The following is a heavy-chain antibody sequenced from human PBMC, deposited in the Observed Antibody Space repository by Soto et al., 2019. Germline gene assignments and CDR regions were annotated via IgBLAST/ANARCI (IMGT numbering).Heavy chain of an antibody. Sequence: SGPTLVNPTQTLTLTCTFSGFSLSTSGVGAGWIRQPPGKALEWLALIYWDDDKRYSPSLKSRLTITKDTSKNQVVLTMTNMDPVDTATYYCAQVVVVAATDNWFDPWGQGTLVTVSS. CDR3: AQVVVVAATDNWFDP. CDR2: IYWDDDK. CDR1: GFSLSTSGVG. D-gene: IGHD2-15*01. V-gene: IGHV2-5*02. J-gene: IGHJ5*02.